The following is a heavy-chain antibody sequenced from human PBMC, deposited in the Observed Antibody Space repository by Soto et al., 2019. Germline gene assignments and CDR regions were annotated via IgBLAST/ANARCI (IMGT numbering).Heavy chain of an antibody. CDR1: GGSISDHY. V-gene: IGHV4-59*11. D-gene: IGHD6-19*01. J-gene: IGHJ4*02. CDR3: GRAPAVAGIDY. CDR2: IYYSGST. Sequence: SETLSLTCTVSGGSISDHYWTWIRQPPGKGLEWIGYIYYSGSTNYNPSLKSRVTIPVDTSKHQFSLKLGSVTAAGTAVYFCGRAPAVAGIDYWGEGTLVTVSS.